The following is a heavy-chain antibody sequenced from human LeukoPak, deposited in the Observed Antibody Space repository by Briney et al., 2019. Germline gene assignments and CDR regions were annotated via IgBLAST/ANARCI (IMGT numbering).Heavy chain of an antibody. D-gene: IGHD1-26*01. CDR3: ARRGRQGDWFDP. J-gene: IGHJ5*02. CDR2: ISSSGSTI. Sequence: GGSLRLSCAASGFTFSSYWMSWIRQAPGKGLEWVSYISSSGSTIYYADSVKGRFTISRDNAKNSLYLQMNSLRAEDTAVYYCARRGRQGDWFDPWGQGTLVTVSS. CDR1: GFTFSSYW. V-gene: IGHV3-11*01.